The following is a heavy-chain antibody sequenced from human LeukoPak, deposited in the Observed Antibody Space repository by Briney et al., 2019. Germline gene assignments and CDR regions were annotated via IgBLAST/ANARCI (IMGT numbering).Heavy chain of an antibody. CDR3: ARHRMDTGTYFEY. V-gene: IGHV1-18*01. J-gene: IGHJ4*02. D-gene: IGHD5-18*01. CDR2: ISTYNGNT. Sequence: ASVKVPCRSSGYTFTTYGITWVRQAPGQGLEWMGWISTYNGNTNYAQKLQGRVTMTTDTSTSTAYMELRSLRSDDTAMYYCARHRMDTGTYFEYWGQGTLVTVSS. CDR1: GYTFTTYG.